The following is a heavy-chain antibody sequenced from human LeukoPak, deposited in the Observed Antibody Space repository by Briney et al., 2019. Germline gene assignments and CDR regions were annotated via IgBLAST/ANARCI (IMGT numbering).Heavy chain of an antibody. CDR2: ISSSSSFI. D-gene: IGHD1-26*01. V-gene: IGHV3-21*01. CDR3: ARDSGIYSGSYYYFND. CDR1: GFTFSNYN. J-gene: IGHJ4*02. Sequence: TGGSLRLSCAASGFTFSNYNMNWVRQAPGKGLEWVSSISSSSSFIYYADSVKGRFTISRDNAKNSLYLQMNSLRAEDTAVYYCARDSGIYSGSYYYFNDWGQGTLVTVSS.